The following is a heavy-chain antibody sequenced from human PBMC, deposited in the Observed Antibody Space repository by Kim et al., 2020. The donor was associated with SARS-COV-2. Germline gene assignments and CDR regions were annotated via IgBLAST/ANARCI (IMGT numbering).Heavy chain of an antibody. CDR3: AKATLWDSRITMVRGVIPQTPDY. CDR2: ISGSGGST. D-gene: IGHD3-10*01. CDR1: GFTFSSYA. V-gene: IGHV3-23*01. J-gene: IGHJ4*02. Sequence: GGSLRLSCAASGFTFSSYAMSWVRQAPGKGLEWVSAISGSGGSTYYADSVKGRFTISRDNSKNTLYLQMNSLRAEDTAVYYCAKATLWDSRITMVRGVIPQTPDYWGQGTLVTVSS.